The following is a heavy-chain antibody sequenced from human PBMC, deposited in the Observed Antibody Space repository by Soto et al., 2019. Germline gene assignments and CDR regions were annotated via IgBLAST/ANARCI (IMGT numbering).Heavy chain of an antibody. D-gene: IGHD2-21*02. CDR3: ARSEVTIFAY. V-gene: IGHV4-31*02. CDR1: DGKIIDRGCY. CDR2: IYYSGST. Sequence: VADGKIIDRGCYCIRKKKPPGKGLEWIGYIYYSGSTYYNPSLKSRVTISVDTSKNQFSLKLSSVTAADTAVYYCARSEVTIFAYWGQGTLVTVS. J-gene: IGHJ4*02.